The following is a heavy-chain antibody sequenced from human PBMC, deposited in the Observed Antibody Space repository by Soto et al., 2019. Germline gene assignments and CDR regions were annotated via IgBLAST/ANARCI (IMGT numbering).Heavy chain of an antibody. D-gene: IGHD3-3*01. Sequence: GGSLRLSCAASGFTFSSYSMNWVCQAPGKGLEWVSYISSSSSTIYYADSVKGRFTISRDNAKNSLYLQMNSLRAEDTAVYYCARDTYYDFWSGYYSPFHYYYYMDVWGKGTTVTVSS. CDR2: ISSSSSTI. J-gene: IGHJ6*03. CDR3: ARDTYYDFWSGYYSPFHYYYYMDV. CDR1: GFTFSSYS. V-gene: IGHV3-48*01.